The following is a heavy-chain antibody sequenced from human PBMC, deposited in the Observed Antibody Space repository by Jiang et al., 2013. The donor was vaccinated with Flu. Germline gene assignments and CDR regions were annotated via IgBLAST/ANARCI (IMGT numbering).Heavy chain of an antibody. V-gene: IGHV7-4-1*02. D-gene: IGHD3-22*01. CDR2: INTNTGNP. Sequence: NWVRQAPGQGLEWMGWINTNTGNPTYAQGFTGRFVFSLDTSVSTAYLQISSLKAEDTAVYYCLITSTPQRYYYDSSPGSWGQGTLVTVSS. CDR3: LITSTPQRYYYDSSPGS. J-gene: IGHJ5*02.